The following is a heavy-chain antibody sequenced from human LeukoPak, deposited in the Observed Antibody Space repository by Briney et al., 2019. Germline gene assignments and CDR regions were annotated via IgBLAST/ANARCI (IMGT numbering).Heavy chain of an antibody. Sequence: GGSLRLSCAASGFTFSSYAMHWVRQAPGKGLEWVAVISYDGSNKYYADSVKGRFTISRDNSKNTLYLQMNSLRAEDTAVYYCAREGRPTTTPRSFVYWGQGTLVTVSS. D-gene: IGHD4-11*01. V-gene: IGHV3-30-3*01. CDR1: GFTFSSYA. CDR2: ISYDGSNK. CDR3: AREGRPTTTPRSFVY. J-gene: IGHJ4*02.